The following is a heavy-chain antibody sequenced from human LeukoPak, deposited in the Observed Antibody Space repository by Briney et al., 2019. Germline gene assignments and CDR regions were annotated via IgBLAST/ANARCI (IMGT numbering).Heavy chain of an antibody. V-gene: IGHV3-23*01. CDR3: ARNEYETLDY. CDR1: GFTFSSYV. CDR2: ISGSGGST. J-gene: IGHJ4*02. Sequence: GGSLRLSCAASGFTFSSYVMNWVRQAPGKGLQWGSVISGSGGSTHYADSVKGRYTISRDNAKNTLYLQMNSLRAQDTALYYCARNEYETLDYWGQGTLVTVSS. D-gene: IGHD2/OR15-2a*01.